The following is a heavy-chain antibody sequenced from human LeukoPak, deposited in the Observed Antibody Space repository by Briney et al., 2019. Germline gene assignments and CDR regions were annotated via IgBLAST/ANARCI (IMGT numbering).Heavy chain of an antibody. V-gene: IGHV1-8*02. Sequence: ASVKVSCKASGGTFSSYAISWVRQAPGQGLEWMGWMNPNSGNTGYAQKFQGRVTMTRNTSISTAYMELSSLRSEDTAVYYCARRRVRWFDPWGRGTLVTVSS. CDR3: ARRRVRWFDP. J-gene: IGHJ5*02. CDR2: MNPNSGNT. D-gene: IGHD4/OR15-4a*01. CDR1: GGTFSSYA.